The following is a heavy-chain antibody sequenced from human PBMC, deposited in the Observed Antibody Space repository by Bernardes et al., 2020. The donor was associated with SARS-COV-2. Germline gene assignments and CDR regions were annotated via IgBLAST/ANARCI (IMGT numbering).Heavy chain of an antibody. J-gene: IGHJ5*02. CDR1: GGSIGSRSYY. CDR3: ATLDYGDPRYSWFDP. V-gene: IGHV4-39*01. D-gene: IGHD4-17*01. CDR2: IHYSGNT. Sequence: SETLSLTCTVSGGSIGSRSYYWGWIRQPPGKGLEWIGNIHYSGNTYYNPSLKSRVTISADTSKNQFSLRVSSVTAADTAVYYCATLDYGDPRYSWFDPWGQGTLVTVSS.